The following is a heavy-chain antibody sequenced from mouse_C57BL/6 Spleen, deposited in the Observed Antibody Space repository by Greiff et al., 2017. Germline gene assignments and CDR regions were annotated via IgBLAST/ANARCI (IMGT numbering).Heavy chain of an antibody. J-gene: IGHJ3*01. CDR1: GYAFSSSW. V-gene: IGHV1-82*01. CDR3: ANLDYTGFAD. CDR2: VYPGDGDT. Sequence: QVQLQQSGPELVKPGASVKISCKASGYAFSSSWMNWVKQRPGQGLEWIGRVYPGDGDTNYNGKFKGKATLTADKSSSTAYMQLSSLTSEDSAVYFCANLDYTGFADWGHGALVTVS. D-gene: IGHD2-13*01.